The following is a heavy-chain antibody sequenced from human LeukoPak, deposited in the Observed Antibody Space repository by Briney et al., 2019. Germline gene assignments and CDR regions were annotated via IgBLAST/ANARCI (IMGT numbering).Heavy chain of an antibody. CDR1: GGSFSGYY. V-gene: IGHV3-23*01. CDR3: VQEGPRGLAFDI. Sequence: GTLSLTCAVYGGSFSGYYRSWIRQPPGKGPEWVSGISGSGGGTYYADSVKGRFAISRDNSKNTLYLQMNSLRAEDTAVYYCVQEGPRGLAFDIWGQGTKVTVSS. CDR2: ISGSGGGT. J-gene: IGHJ3*02.